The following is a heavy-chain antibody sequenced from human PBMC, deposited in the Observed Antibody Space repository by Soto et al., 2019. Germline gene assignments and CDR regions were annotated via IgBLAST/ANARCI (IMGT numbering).Heavy chain of an antibody. CDR1: GFTFSSYG. V-gene: IGHV3-33*01. CDR2: IWYDGSNK. CDR3: ARERGVVVAATRYFDY. Sequence: QVQLVESGGGVVQPGRSLRLSCAASGFTFSSYGMHWVRQAPGKGLEWGAIIWYDGSNKYYADSVKGRFTISRDNSKNTLYLQMNSLRAEDTAVYYCARERGVVVAATRYFDYWGQGTLVTVSS. J-gene: IGHJ4*02. D-gene: IGHD2-15*01.